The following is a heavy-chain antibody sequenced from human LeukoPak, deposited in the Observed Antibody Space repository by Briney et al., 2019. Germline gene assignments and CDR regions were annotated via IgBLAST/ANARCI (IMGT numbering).Heavy chain of an antibody. CDR1: GFTFDDYA. D-gene: IGHD5/OR15-5a*01. Sequence: GGSLRLSCAASGFTFDDYAMHWVRQAPGKGLEWVSVIHTDGNTFYADSVEGRFTISRDNFKNTVYLQMSSLRAEDTAVYYCAREENGGVYDDGFDIWGQGTMVTVSS. J-gene: IGHJ3*02. CDR2: IHTDGNT. CDR3: AREENGGVYDDGFDI. V-gene: IGHV3-53*01.